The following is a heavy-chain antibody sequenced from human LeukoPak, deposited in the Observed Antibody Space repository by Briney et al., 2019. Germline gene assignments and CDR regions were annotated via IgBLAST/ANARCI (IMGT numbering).Heavy chain of an antibody. J-gene: IGHJ4*02. D-gene: IGHD1-26*01. Sequence: GGSLRLSCATSGFTFSHYDMHWVRQAPGKGLEWVAFIRFDGSNKYYADSVKGRFTISRDNSKSTLYLQMNSLTAEDTAVYYCARDISGSYSVDYWGQGTLVTVSS. CDR3: ARDISGSYSVDY. V-gene: IGHV3-30*02. CDR1: GFTFSHYD. CDR2: IRFDGSNK.